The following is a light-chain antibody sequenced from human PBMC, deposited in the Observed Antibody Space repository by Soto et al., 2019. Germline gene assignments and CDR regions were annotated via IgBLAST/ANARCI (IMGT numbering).Light chain of an antibody. Sequence: EIVMTQAPGTVCVSPGERGTLSCRASQSVRSNLAWYQHKHGQAHRXFIYDGSTRALGIPARFSGSESGTAGNITISSLQSEDVSVYVGQQYDDWPITFGQGARLETK. V-gene: IGKV3-15*01. CDR1: QSVRSN. CDR2: DGS. CDR3: QQYDDWPIT. J-gene: IGKJ5*01.